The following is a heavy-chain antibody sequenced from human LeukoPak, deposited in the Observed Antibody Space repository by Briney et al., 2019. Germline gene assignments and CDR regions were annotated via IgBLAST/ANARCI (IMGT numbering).Heavy chain of an antibody. V-gene: IGHV4-34*01. Sequence: SETLSLTCAVYGGSFRGYYWSWIRQPPGKALEWIGEINHSGSTNYNPSLKSPVTIAVDTSKNQFSLKLRSVTAADTAVYYCARGLIWYYGSGSFWFDPWGQGTLVTVSS. CDR2: INHSGST. D-gene: IGHD3-10*01. CDR1: GGSFRGYY. CDR3: ARGLIWYYGSGSFWFDP. J-gene: IGHJ5*02.